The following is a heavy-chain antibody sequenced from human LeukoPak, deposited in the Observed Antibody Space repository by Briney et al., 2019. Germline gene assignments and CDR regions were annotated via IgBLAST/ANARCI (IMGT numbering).Heavy chain of an antibody. CDR3: ARAGSGYSYGTAPLDY. V-gene: IGHV3-7*01. CDR2: IKQDGSEK. CDR1: GFTFSSYW. J-gene: IGHJ4*02. D-gene: IGHD5-18*01. Sequence: PGGSLRLSCAASGFTFSSYWMSWVRQAPGKGLEWVANIKQDGSEKYYVDSVKGRFTISRDNAKNSLYLQMNSLRAEDTAVYYCARAGSGYSYGTAPLDYWGQGTLVTVSS.